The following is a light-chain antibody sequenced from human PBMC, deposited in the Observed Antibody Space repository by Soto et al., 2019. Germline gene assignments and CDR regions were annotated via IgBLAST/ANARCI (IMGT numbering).Light chain of an antibody. Sequence: EIVLTQSPATLSLSPGERATLSCRASHSVSSQLAWYQHKPGQAPRLLIYDASNRATGIPDRFSGSGSGTDFTLTISSLEPEDFAVYYCAHRVWPWTVCQGTKVDIK. CDR3: AHRVWPWT. V-gene: IGKV3-11*01. CDR1: HSVSSQ. J-gene: IGKJ1*01. CDR2: DAS.